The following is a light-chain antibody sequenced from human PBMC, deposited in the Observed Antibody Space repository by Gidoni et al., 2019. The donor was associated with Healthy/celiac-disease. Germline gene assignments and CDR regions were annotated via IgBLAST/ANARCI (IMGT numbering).Light chain of an antibody. Sequence: EIVMTQSPATLSVAPGERATLSCRASQSVSSNLAWYQQKPGQAPRLLIYGASTRATDIPARFSGSGSGTEFTLTISRLQSEDFAVSFCQEYTNWPGAFGQXTKVEIK. CDR1: QSVSSN. CDR3: QEYTNWPGA. J-gene: IGKJ1*01. CDR2: GAS. V-gene: IGKV3-15*01.